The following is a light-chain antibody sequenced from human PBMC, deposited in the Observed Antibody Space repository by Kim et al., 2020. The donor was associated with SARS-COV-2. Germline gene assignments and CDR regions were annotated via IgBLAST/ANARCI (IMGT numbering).Light chain of an antibody. CDR2: GAS. CDR1: QTIGRTS. Sequence: EIELTQSPDTVSLSPGESATLSCRASQTIGRTSLAWYQQKSGQVPKLLIFGASSRATDIPDRFSASGSGRVFRLTINRLESEDIAVYFCQQYDEPPPTFGQGTKVDIK. CDR3: QQYDEPPPT. J-gene: IGKJ1*01. V-gene: IGKV3-20*01.